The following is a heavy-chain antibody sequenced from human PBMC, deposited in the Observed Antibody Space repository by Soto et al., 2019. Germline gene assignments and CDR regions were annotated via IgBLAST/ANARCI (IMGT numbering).Heavy chain of an antibody. CDR1: GFTFSSYG. J-gene: IGHJ4*02. CDR3: ASLEWESTGYADY. CDR2: ITSNGGTT. D-gene: IGHD3-3*01. Sequence: GGSLRLSCSASGFTFSSYGMHWVRQAPGKGLEYVSGITSNGGTTYYADSVKGRLTISRDNAKNTLYLQMNSLRADDTAVYYCASLEWESTGYADYWGQGTLVTVSS. V-gene: IGHV3-64*04.